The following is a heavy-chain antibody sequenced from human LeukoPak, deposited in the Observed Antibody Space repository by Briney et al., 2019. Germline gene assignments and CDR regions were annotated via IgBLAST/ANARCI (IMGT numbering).Heavy chain of an antibody. CDR3: ARVDNSYGPSGGVDY. Sequence: LRLSCAASGFTFSSYAMSWVRQAPGKGLEWIGYIYYSGSTYYNPSLKSRVTISVDTSKNQFSLKLSPVTAADTAVYYCARVDNSYGPSGGVDYWGQGTLVTVSS. D-gene: IGHD5-18*01. CDR1: GFTFSSYA. CDR2: IYYSGST. V-gene: IGHV4-30-4*08. J-gene: IGHJ4*02.